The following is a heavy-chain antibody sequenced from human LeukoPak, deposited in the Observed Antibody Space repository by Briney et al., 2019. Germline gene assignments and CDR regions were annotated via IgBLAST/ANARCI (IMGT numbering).Heavy chain of an antibody. Sequence: GGSLRLSCAASGFTFSSYSMNWVRQAPGKGLEWVSSISSSSSYIYYADSVKGRFTISRDNSKNTLYLQMNSLRAEDTAVYYCAKDLSARRGPVAGIRSAFDIWGQGTMVTVSS. V-gene: IGHV3-21*04. CDR1: GFTFSSYS. D-gene: IGHD6-19*01. J-gene: IGHJ3*02. CDR2: ISSSSSYI. CDR3: AKDLSARRGPVAGIRSAFDI.